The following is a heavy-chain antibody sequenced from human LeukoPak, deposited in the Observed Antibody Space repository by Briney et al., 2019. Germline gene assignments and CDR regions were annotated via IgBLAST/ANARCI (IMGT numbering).Heavy chain of an antibody. Sequence: SVKVSCKATGGTFSSYAISWVRQAPGQGLEWVGRIIPIFGTANYAQKFQGRVTITTDESTSTAYMELSSLRSEDTAVYYCAKARYYSYDAFDIWGQGTMVTVSS. CDR1: GGTFSSYA. J-gene: IGHJ3*02. CDR2: IIPIFGTA. D-gene: IGHD2-21*01. CDR3: AKARYYSYDAFDI. V-gene: IGHV1-69*05.